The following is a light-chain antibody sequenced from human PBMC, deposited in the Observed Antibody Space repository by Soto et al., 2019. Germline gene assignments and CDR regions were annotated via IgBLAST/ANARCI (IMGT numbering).Light chain of an antibody. Sequence: DIQMTQSPSTLSASVGDGVTITCRASQNINTWLAWYQQQPGKSPKLLIYAASSLQSGVPSRFSGSGSGTDFTLTISSLQPEDFATYYCQQYQTYSSTFGGGTKVDIK. CDR3: QQYQTYSST. J-gene: IGKJ4*01. V-gene: IGKV1-5*01. CDR1: QNINTW. CDR2: AAS.